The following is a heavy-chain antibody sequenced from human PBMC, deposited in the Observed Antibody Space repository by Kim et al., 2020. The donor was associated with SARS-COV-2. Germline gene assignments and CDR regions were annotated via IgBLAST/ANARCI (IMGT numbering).Heavy chain of an antibody. CDR1: GGSISSSSYY. CDR2: IYYSGST. CDR3: ARLSLDRIFDY. J-gene: IGHJ4*02. Sequence: SETLSLTCTVSGGSISSSSYYWGWIRQPPGKGLEWIGSIYYSGSTYYNPSLKSRVTISVDTSKNQFSLKLSSVTAADTAVYYCARLSLDRIFDYWGQGTLGTVSS. D-gene: IGHD3-16*01. V-gene: IGHV4-39*01.